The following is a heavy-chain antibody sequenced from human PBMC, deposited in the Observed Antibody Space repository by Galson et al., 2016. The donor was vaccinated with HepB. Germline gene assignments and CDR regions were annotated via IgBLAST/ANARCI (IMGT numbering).Heavy chain of an antibody. D-gene: IGHD1-1*01. J-gene: IGHJ4*02. CDR1: GASISTNNW. Sequence: ETLSLTCAVSGASISTNNWWSWVRQSPGKGLQWIGQIYHTGDTNYNPSLKSRVTMSVDESKNQFSLNLRSVTAADTALYFCTREAPGDHFDYWGQGTLVTVSS. V-gene: IGHV4-4*01. CDR2: IYHTGDT. CDR3: TREAPGDHFDY.